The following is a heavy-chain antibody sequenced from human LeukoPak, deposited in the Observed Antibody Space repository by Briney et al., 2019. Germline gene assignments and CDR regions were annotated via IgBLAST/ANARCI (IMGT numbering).Heavy chain of an antibody. V-gene: IGHV3-23*01. CDR2: ISHSGGKT. CDR3: VKDDYDSGGLSRQPNDY. Sequence: GSLILSCAASGFTFNSYAMSLLRHAPGKLLEWVSFISHSGGKTYYADSVKGRFTISRDNSKNTLYLQMHSLSAEDTAVYYCVKDDYDSGGLSRQPNDYWGQGTLVTVSS. D-gene: IGHD3-22*01. J-gene: IGHJ4*02. CDR1: GFTFNSYA.